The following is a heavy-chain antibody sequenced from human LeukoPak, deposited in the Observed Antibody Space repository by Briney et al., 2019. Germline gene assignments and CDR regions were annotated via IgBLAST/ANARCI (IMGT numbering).Heavy chain of an antibody. Sequence: SETLSLTCTVSGGSISSYYWSWIRQPPGKGLEWIGYIYTSGSTNYSPSLKSRVTISVDTSKNQFSLKLSSVTAADTAVSYCARLYDSSGVGWFDPWGQGTLVTVSS. J-gene: IGHJ5*02. V-gene: IGHV4-4*09. D-gene: IGHD3-22*01. CDR1: GGSISSYY. CDR3: ARLYDSSGVGWFDP. CDR2: IYTSGST.